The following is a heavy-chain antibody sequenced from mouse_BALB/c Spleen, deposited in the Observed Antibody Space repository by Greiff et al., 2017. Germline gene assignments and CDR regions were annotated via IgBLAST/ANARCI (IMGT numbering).Heavy chain of an antibody. Sequence: EVQLQQSGTVLARPGASVKMSCKASGYTFTSYWMHWVKQRPGQGLEWIGAIYPGNSDTSYNQKFKGKAKLTAVKSTSTAYMELSSLTNEDSAVYYFTTSTTMITTRAMDYWGQGTSVTVSS. CDR1: GYTFTSYW. CDR2: IYPGNSDT. CDR3: TTSTTMITTRAMDY. J-gene: IGHJ4*01. V-gene: IGHV1-5*01. D-gene: IGHD2-4*01.